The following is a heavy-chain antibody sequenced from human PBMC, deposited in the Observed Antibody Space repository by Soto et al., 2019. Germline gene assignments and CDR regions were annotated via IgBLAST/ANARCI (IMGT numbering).Heavy chain of an antibody. CDR1: GGSISSGDYY. Sequence: PSETLSLTCTVSGGSISSGDYYWSWICQPPGKGLEWIGYIYYSGSTYYNPSLKSRVTISVDTSKNQFSLKLSSVTAADTAVYYCARDGRYFDLGAFDIWGQGTMVTVSS. V-gene: IGHV4-30-4*01. J-gene: IGHJ3*02. CDR2: IYYSGST. CDR3: ARDGRYFDLGAFDI. D-gene: IGHD3-9*01.